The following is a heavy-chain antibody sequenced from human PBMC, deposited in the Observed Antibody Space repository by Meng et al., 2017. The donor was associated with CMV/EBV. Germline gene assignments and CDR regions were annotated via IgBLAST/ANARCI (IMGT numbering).Heavy chain of an antibody. J-gene: IGHJ4*02. CDR3: AKDPALRGSSSPPAFDY. D-gene: IGHD6-6*01. V-gene: IGHV3-9*01. CDR1: GFTFGDYA. CDR2: ISWNSGSI. Sequence: SLKISCAASGFTFGDYAMHWVRQAPGKGLEWVSGISWNSGSIGYADSVKGRFTISRDNAKNSLYLQMNSLRAEDTALYYCAKDPALRGSSSPPAFDYWGQGTLVTVSS.